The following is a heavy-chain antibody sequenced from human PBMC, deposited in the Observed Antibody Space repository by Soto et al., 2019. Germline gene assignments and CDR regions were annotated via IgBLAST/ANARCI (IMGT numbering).Heavy chain of an antibody. V-gene: IGHV1-3*04. J-gene: IGHJ4*02. Sequence: ASVKVSCKASGYTFTNYSLHWVPQAPGQRLEWMGWINIGDGYTKYAQHFQGRVTIIGDTSAGTAYMELSSLRSEDTAVYYCARDIEYSRSPVRPDYWGQGTLVTVSS. D-gene: IGHD6-6*01. CDR3: ARDIEYSRSPVRPDY. CDR2: INIGDGYT. CDR1: GYTFTNYS.